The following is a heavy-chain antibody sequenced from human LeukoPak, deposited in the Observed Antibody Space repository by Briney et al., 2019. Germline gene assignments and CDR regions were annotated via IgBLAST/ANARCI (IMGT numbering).Heavy chain of an antibody. CDR3: ARGGRYCSGGSCYSAGWFDP. CDR2: ISSSSSYI. CDR1: GFTFSSYS. Sequence: GSLRLSRAASGFTFSSYSMNWVRQAPGKGLEWVSSISSSSSYIYYADSVKGRFTISRDNAKNSLYLQMNSLRAEDTAVYYCARGGRYCSGGSCYSAGWFDPWGQGTLVTVSS. J-gene: IGHJ5*02. D-gene: IGHD2-15*01. V-gene: IGHV3-21*01.